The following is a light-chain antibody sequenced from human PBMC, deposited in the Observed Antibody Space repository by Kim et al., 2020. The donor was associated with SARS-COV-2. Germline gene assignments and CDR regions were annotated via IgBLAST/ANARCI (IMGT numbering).Light chain of an antibody. V-gene: IGKV1-5*01. CDR3: QQYNTYWT. CDR1: HTVRGW. Sequence: DIQMTQSPSTLSASIGDRVTITCRASHTVRGWLAWYQQKPGKAPKLLIYDASTLKSGVPSRFSGSGSGTEFTLTINSLQPDDFATYCCQQYNTYWTFGQGTKVDIK. CDR2: DAS. J-gene: IGKJ1*01.